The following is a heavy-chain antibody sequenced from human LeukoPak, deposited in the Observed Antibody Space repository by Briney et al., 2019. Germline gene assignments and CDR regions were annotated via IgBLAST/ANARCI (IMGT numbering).Heavy chain of an antibody. J-gene: IGHJ6*03. CDR1: GVSISSSSYY. V-gene: IGHV4-39*07. D-gene: IGHD5-12*01. Sequence: SETLSLTCTVSGVSISSSSYYWGWIRQPPGKGLEWIGEINHSGSTNYNPSLKSRVTILVDTSKNQFSLKLSSVTAADTAVYYCARGHSGYDYYYYYMDVWGKGTTVTVSS. CDR2: INHSGST. CDR3: ARGHSGYDYYYYYMDV.